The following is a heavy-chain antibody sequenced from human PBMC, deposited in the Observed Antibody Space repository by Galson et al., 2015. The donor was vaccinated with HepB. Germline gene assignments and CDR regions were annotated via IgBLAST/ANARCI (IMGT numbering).Heavy chain of an antibody. J-gene: IGHJ4*02. V-gene: IGHV3-33*01. D-gene: IGHD6-13*01. CDR2: IWYDGSNK. CDR3: ARGGQGQQLVLDY. Sequence: SLRLSCAASGFTFSSYGMHWVRQAPGKGLEWVAVIWYDGSNKYYADSVKGRFTISRDNSKNTLYLRMNSLRAEDTAVYYCARGGQGQQLVLDYWGQGTLVTVSS. CDR1: GFTFSSYG.